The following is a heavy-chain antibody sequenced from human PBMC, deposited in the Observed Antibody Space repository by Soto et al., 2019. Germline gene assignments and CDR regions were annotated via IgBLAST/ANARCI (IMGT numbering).Heavy chain of an antibody. V-gene: IGHV5-51*01. CDR1: GYNFTGYW. CDR3: GRRGGYYFYYGMDV. CDR2: IYPHDSHT. Sequence: GESLKISCNGSGYNFTGYWIGWVRQVPGKGLEWMGIIYPHDSHTKYSPSFQGQVTISADKSSSTAYLQWSSLKASATAMYYCGRRGGYYFYYGMDVWGQGPTVTVSS. J-gene: IGHJ6*02.